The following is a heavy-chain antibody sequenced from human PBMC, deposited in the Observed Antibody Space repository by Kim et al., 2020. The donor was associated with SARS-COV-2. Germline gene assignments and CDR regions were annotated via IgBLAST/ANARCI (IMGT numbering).Heavy chain of an antibody. CDR3: ARHGGDGLLWFGELLPHFDY. CDR2: IYSGGST. V-gene: IGHV3-53*01. J-gene: IGHJ4*02. Sequence: GGSLRLSCAASGFTVSSNYMSWVRQAPGKGLEWVSVIYSGGSTYYADSVKGRFTISRDNSKNTLYLQMNSLRAEDTAVYYCARHGGDGLLWFGELLPHFDYWCQGTLVTVSS. D-gene: IGHD3-10*01. CDR1: GFTVSSNY.